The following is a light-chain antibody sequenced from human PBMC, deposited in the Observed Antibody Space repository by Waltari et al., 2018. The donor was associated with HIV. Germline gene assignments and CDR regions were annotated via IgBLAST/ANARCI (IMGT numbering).Light chain of an antibody. CDR2: EVS. Sequence: QSALTQPASVSGSPGQSITVSCTGTSSDIGAYNYVSWYQQTPGTAPNLVIYEVSNRPSGVSNRFAGSKSGNTASLTISGLQAEDEAEYYCSSYTSSSTLDVFGTGTKVTVL. V-gene: IGLV2-14*01. CDR1: SSDIGAYNY. J-gene: IGLJ1*01. CDR3: SSYTSSSTLDV.